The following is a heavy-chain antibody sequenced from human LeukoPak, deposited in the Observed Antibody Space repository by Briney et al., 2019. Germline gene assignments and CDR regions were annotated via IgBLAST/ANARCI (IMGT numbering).Heavy chain of an antibody. CDR1: GGSISSFY. CDR2: IYYTGST. Sequence: SETLSLTCTVSGGSISSFYWSWIRQPPGKGLEWIGYIYYTGSTNYNPSLKSRVTISVDTSKNQFSLKLSSVTAADTALYYCARESPWYSGSYLEYWGQGTLVTVSS. CDR3: ARESPWYSGSYLEY. V-gene: IGHV4-59*01. D-gene: IGHD1-26*01. J-gene: IGHJ4*02.